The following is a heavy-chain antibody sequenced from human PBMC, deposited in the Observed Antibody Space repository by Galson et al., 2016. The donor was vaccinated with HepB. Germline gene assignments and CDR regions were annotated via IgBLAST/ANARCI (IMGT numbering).Heavy chain of an antibody. CDR1: DASISSRSYY. D-gene: IGHD3-16*01. Sequence: SETLSLTCIVSDASISSRSYYWGWIRQPPGKGLEWIGNIYHGGSTHYNPSLKSRATIYVDTSKNQFSLKLNSVTAADTAVYYCASGFDSGTYDFDYWGQGTLVIVSS. CDR3: ASGFDSGTYDFDY. CDR2: IYHGGST. J-gene: IGHJ4*02. V-gene: IGHV4-39*01.